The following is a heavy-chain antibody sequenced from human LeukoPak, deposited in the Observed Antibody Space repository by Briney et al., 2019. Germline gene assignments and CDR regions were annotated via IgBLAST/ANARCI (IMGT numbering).Heavy chain of an antibody. CDR3: ARLVYGPNWFDP. CDR1: GFTFRSYW. V-gene: IGHV3-7*01. CDR2: IKQDGSEK. D-gene: IGHD6-6*01. Sequence: PGGSLRLSCAASGFTFRSYWMSRFRQAPGKGLEWVANIKQDGSEKSYVDSVKGRFTISRDNAKNSLFLQMNSLRTEDTAVYYCARLVYGPNWFDPWGQGTQVTVSS. J-gene: IGHJ5*02.